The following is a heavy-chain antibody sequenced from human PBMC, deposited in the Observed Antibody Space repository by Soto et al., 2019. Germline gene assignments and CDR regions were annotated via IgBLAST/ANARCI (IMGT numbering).Heavy chain of an antibody. CDR3: ARDRSGSSGPNWFDP. CDR2: ISAYNGNT. Sequence: GASVKVSCKASGYTFTSYGISWVRQAPGQGLEWMGWISAYNGNTNYAQKLQGRVTMTTDTSTSTAYMELRSLRSDDTAVYYCARDRSGSSGPNWFDPWGQGTLVNVSS. CDR1: GYTFTSYG. J-gene: IGHJ5*02. V-gene: IGHV1-18*01. D-gene: IGHD6-19*01.